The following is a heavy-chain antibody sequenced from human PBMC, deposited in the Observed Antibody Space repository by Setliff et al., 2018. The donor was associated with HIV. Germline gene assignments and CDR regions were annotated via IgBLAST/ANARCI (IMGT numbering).Heavy chain of an antibody. CDR1: GFTFSNAW. V-gene: IGHV3-15*01. Sequence: GGSLRLSCAASGFTFSNAWMSWVRQAPGKGLEWVGRIKSKTDGGTTEYAASVKGRFTISRDDSKSIAYLQMNSLKTEDTAVYYCTRARYPSYYDYVWGSYPFDYWGQGTLVTVSS. J-gene: IGHJ4*02. D-gene: IGHD3-16*01. CDR2: IKSKTDGGTT. CDR3: TRARYPSYYDYVWGSYPFDY.